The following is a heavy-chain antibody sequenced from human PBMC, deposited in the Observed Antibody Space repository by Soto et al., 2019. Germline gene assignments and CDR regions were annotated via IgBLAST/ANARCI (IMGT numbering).Heavy chain of an antibody. CDR3: ARQYVSAATIPLLSYDY. CDR1: GYRFTNFW. V-gene: IGHV5-51*01. Sequence: PGESLKISCEGSGYRFTNFWIGWVRQMPGKGLEWMGSIYPGDSDTKYSPSFQGQVTISADKSITTAYLQWSSLKASDTAMYYCARQYVSAATIPLLSYDYWGQGTPVTVSS. CDR2: IYPGDSDT. J-gene: IGHJ4*02. D-gene: IGHD5-12*01.